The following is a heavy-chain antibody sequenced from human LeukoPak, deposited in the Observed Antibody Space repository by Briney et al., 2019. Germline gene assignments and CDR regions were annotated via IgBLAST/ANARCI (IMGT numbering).Heavy chain of an antibody. CDR1: GYTFTGYY. CDR3: AREWRDVVATAHSLAPTYYYYYYMDV. Sequence: ASVKVSCKASGYTFTGYYIHWVRQAPGQGLEWMGWINPNSGGTNYAQKFQGRVTMTRDTSISTAYMELSRLRSDDTAVYYCAREWRDVVATAHSLAPTYYYYYYMDVWGKGTTVTVSS. D-gene: IGHD5-12*01. J-gene: IGHJ6*03. V-gene: IGHV1-2*02. CDR2: INPNSGGT.